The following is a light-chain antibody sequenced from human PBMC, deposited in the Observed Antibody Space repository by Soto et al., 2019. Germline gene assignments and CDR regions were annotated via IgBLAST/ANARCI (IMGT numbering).Light chain of an antibody. Sequence: DIQMTQSPSSLSASVGDRVTITCRASRSIGNYLNWYQQKSGKAPRLLIYAASSLQTGVPSRFSGTGARTAFTLTITSLQPEDSATYYCQQSYSVPRFGQGTRVDLK. CDR3: QQSYSVPR. V-gene: IGKV1-39*01. J-gene: IGKJ1*01. CDR2: AAS. CDR1: RSIGNY.